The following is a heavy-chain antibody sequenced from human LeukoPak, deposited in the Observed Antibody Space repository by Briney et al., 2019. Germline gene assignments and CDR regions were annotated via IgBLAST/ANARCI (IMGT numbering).Heavy chain of an antibody. CDR1: GYTFTGYY. Sequence: GASVKVSCKASGYTFTGYYMHWVRQAPGQGLEWMGWINPNSGGTNYAQKFQGRVTMTRDTSISTAYMELSRLRSDDTAVYYCARSPQEAQTTSPFDYWGQGTLVTVSS. J-gene: IGHJ4*02. V-gene: IGHV1-2*02. CDR3: ARSPQEAQTTSPFDY. CDR2: INPNSGGT. D-gene: IGHD1-7*01.